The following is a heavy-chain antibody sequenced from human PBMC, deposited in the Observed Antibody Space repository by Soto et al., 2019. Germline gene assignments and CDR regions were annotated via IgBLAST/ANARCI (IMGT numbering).Heavy chain of an antibody. J-gene: IGHJ5*02. CDR2: ISAYNGNT. D-gene: IGHD6-19*01. CDR3: ARSIAVAGQAP. Sequence: QVQLLQSGAEVKKPGASVKVSCKASGYTFTSYGISWVRQAPGQGLEWMGWISAYNGNTNYAQKLQGRVTMTTETSTSTAYRELRSLRSDDTAVYYCARSIAVAGQAPWGQGTLVTVSS. V-gene: IGHV1-18*04. CDR1: GYTFTSYG.